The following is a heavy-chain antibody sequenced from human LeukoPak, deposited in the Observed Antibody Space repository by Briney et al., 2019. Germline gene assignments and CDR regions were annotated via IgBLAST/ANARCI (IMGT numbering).Heavy chain of an antibody. CDR1: GFTFSSYA. Sequence: GRSLRLSCAASGFTFSSYAMHWVRQAPGKGLEWVAVISYDGSNKYYADSVKGRFTISRDNSKNTLYLQMNSLRAEDTAVYYCAKDGPSYGDYYYYYGMDVWGQGTTVTVSS. J-gene: IGHJ6*02. CDR2: ISYDGSNK. CDR3: AKDGPSYGDYYYYYGMDV. D-gene: IGHD4-17*01. V-gene: IGHV3-30-3*01.